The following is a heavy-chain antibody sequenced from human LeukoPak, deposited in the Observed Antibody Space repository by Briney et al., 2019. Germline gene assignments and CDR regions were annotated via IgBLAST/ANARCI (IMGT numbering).Heavy chain of an antibody. CDR1: VYTFTGYY. V-gene: IGHV1-2*02. CDR3: ARDLIVVGPAAINNYYCGMDF. D-gene: IGHD2-2*02. J-gene: IGHJ6*02. CDR2: INPKSGGT. Sequence: ASVKVSCKASVYTFTGYYMHWVRQAPGQGLEWMGWINPKSGGTNYAQRYQRRVPITRDTSISTAYMELSRLRSDDTAVYSCARDLIVVGPAAINNYYCGMDFWGQGTTVTVSS.